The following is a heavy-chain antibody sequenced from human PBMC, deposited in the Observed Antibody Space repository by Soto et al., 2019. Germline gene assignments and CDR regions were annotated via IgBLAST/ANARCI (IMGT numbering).Heavy chain of an antibody. CDR3: AASESYLKAAY. V-gene: IGHV3-21*01. D-gene: IGHD3-10*01. CDR2: ISGSGGFR. CDR1: GFTFSDYS. Sequence: GGSLRLSCSASGFTFSDYSMIWVRQAPGQGLEWVSSISGSGGFRHYADSVKGRFTISRDNAKHSLYLQMNSLRAEDTAVYYCAASESYLKAAYWGQGTLVTVSS. J-gene: IGHJ4*02.